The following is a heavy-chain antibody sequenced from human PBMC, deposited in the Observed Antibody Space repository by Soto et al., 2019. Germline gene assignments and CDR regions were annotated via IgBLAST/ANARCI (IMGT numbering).Heavy chain of an antibody. CDR1: GFTFSSDW. Sequence: EVQLVESGGGLVQPGGSLRLSCAASGFTFSSDWMHWVRQAPGKGLVWVSRINSDGSSTSYADSVRGRFNISRDNAKNTLYLKMNSLRAEDTAVYYCTSTVVTGYWGQGTPVTVSS. CDR3: TSTVVTGY. CDR2: INSDGSST. D-gene: IGHD4-17*01. V-gene: IGHV3-74*01. J-gene: IGHJ4*02.